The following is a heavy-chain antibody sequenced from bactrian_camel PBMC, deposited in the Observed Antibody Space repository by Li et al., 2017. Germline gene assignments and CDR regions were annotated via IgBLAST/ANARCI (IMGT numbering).Heavy chain of an antibody. Sequence: HVQLVESGGGSVQAGGSLKLSCAASRYLYVTNCMAWFRQVPGKEREEVASINRDDASFYADSVKGRFTTSRDHAENTLYLQMNSLKPEDTAMYFCWADQRCRGLTANWYEYGYWGQGTQVTVS. CDR2: INRDDAS. D-gene: IGHD1*01. J-gene: IGHJ4*01. CDR1: RYLYVTNC. V-gene: IGHV3S53*01. CDR3: WADQRCRGLTANWYEYGY.